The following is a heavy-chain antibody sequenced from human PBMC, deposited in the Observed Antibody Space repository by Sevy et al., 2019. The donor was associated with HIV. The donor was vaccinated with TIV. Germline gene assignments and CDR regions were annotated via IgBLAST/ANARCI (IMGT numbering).Heavy chain of an antibody. D-gene: IGHD4-17*01. CDR3: ARGKTYGDYAGYFDY. CDR1: GFPFSAYT. CDR2: ISDRSNYI. V-gene: IGHV3-21*01. J-gene: IGHJ4*02. Sequence: GGSLRLSCVASGFPFSAYTMNWVRQAPGRGLEWVSSISDRSNYIYYADSLQGRFTISRDNAKNSLYLEMNSPRGDDTAVYYCARGKTYGDYAGYFDYWGQGTLVTVSS.